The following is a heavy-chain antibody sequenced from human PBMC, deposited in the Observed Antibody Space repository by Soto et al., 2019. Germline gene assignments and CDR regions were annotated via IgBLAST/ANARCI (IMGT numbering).Heavy chain of an antibody. J-gene: IGHJ4*02. D-gene: IGHD1-26*01. V-gene: IGHV4-28*01. Sequence: SEDFSLTCAGSGSSIISCNWWGGILQPQGKGLEWIGYIYYSGTTYYNPSLKSRVTMSVDTSKNQFSLKLTSVTAVDTAVYYCARREIQGPIDYWGQGTLVTVSS. CDR1: GSSIISCNW. CDR3: ARREIQGPIDY. CDR2: IYYSGTT.